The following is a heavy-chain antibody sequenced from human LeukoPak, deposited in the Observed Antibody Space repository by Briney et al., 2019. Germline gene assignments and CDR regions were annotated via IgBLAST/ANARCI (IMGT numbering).Heavy chain of an antibody. CDR1: GYTLTELS. D-gene: IGHD3-10*01. V-gene: IGHV1-24*01. J-gene: IGHJ4*02. CDR2: FDPEDGVT. CDR3: ATGKAVVFEAYFDY. Sequence: ASVKVSCKVSGYTLTELSMHWVRQAPGKGLEWMGGFDPEDGVTIYAQKFQGRVTMTEDTSTDTAYMELSSLRSEDTAVYYCATGKAVVFEAYFDYWGQGTLVTVSS.